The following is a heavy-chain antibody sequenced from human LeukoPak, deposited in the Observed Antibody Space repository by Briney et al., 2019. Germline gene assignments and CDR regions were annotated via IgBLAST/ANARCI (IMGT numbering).Heavy chain of an antibody. Sequence: GGSLRLSCVASGFTFSSYGMHWVRQAPGKGLEWVAVIWYDGSNKYYVDSVKGRFTISRDDSKNTVYLQMNSLRAEDTAVYYCAIASGSYYGGEYFQHWGQGTLATDSS. D-gene: IGHD3-10*01. CDR1: GFTFSSYG. V-gene: IGHV3-33*01. CDR3: AIASGSYYGGEYFQH. J-gene: IGHJ1*01. CDR2: IWYDGSNK.